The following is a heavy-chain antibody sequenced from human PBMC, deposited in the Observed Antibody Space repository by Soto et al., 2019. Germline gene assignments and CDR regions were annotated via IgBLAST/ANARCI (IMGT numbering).Heavy chain of an antibody. J-gene: IGHJ4*02. V-gene: IGHV3-23*01. CDR1: GFFFNGFD. CDR3: TKGSIPAVGRVFFES. Sequence: GGSLRLSCAASGFFFNGFDMSWVRQAPGMGLEWVSTISANAGNINYAGSVRGRFSISRDSSKNSVDLQMNSLRVEDTAVYFCTKGSIPAVGRVFFESWGQGTLVTVS. D-gene: IGHD6-13*01. CDR2: ISANAGNI.